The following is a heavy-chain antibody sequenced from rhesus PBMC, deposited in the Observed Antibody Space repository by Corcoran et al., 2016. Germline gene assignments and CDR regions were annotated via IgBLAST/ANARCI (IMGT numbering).Heavy chain of an antibody. V-gene: IGHV4-93*02. Sequence: QVQLQESGPGLVKPSETLSLTCAVSGCSISSRNWWSWMRQSPGKRLEWIGYIYSGGGDTTYNSSLKSRVIISTDTSKNQFSLKLSSVTAADAALYYCAGHSTATFDYWARGVQVSGSS. CDR2: IYSGGGDT. J-gene: IGHJ4*01. CDR3: AGHSTATFDY. D-gene: IGHD2-27*01. CDR1: GCSISSRNW.